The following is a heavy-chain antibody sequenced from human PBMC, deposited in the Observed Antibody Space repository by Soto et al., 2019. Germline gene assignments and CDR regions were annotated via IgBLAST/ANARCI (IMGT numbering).Heavy chain of an antibody. CDR2: INYSRRS. J-gene: IGHJ5*02. V-gene: IGHV4-59*01. CDR3: ARSYCADSVSCNWFDP. CDR1: GDSSSTYY. D-gene: IGHD2-8*02. Sequence: QVQLQESGPGLVKSSETLSLTCSVSGDSSSTYYWGWIRQPPGKGMEWIGYINYSRRSNHNPSLKMRLIISVDASKNQVSLKLTSVTAADTAVYYCARSYCADSVSCNWFDPWGQGTLVVVSS.